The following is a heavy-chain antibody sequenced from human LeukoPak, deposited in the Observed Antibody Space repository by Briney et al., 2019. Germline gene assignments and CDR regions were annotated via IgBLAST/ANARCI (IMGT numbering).Heavy chain of an antibody. J-gene: IGHJ4*02. CDR1: GFTFSNYG. D-gene: IGHD5-18*01. V-gene: IGHV3-30*18. Sequence: GRSLTLSCATSGFTFSNYGMHWVRQAPGKGLEWVAVISYDGSNKYYADSVKGRFTISRDNSKNTLYLQMNSLRAEDTAVYYCAKVFVEITIQLWFHFDYWGQGTLVTVSS. CDR2: ISYDGSNK. CDR3: AKVFVEITIQLWFHFDY.